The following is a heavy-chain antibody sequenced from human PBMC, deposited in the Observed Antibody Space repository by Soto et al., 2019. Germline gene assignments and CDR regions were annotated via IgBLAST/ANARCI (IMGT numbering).Heavy chain of an antibody. D-gene: IGHD1-26*01. CDR3: ARDRSGSYLRTNYYYYGMDV. V-gene: IGHV4-31*03. Sequence: PSETLSLTCTVSGGSISSGGYYWSWIRQHPGKGLEWIGYIYYSGSTYYNPSLKSRVTISVDTSKNQFSLKLSSVTAADTAVYYCARDRSGSYLRTNYYYYGMDVWGQGTTVTVS. CDR2: IYYSGST. J-gene: IGHJ6*02. CDR1: GGSISSGGYY.